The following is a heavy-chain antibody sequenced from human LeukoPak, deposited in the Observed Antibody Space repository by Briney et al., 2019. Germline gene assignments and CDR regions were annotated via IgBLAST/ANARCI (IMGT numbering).Heavy chain of an antibody. D-gene: IGHD4-17*01. J-gene: IGHJ6*03. CDR2: IYTSGST. CDR3: AREGTTVTTLYYYYYYMDV. CDR1: GGSISSGSYF. V-gene: IGHV4-61*02. Sequence: PSQTLSLTCTVSGGSISSGSYFWRWIRQPAGKGLEWIGRIYTSGSTNYNPSLKSRVTISVDTSKNQFSLKLSSVTAADTAVYYCAREGTTVTTLYYYYYYMDVWGKGTTVTVSS.